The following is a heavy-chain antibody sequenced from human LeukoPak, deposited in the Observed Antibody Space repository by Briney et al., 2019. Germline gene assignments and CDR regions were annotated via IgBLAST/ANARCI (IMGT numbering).Heavy chain of an antibody. V-gene: IGHV4-59*01. J-gene: IGHJ4*02. CDR1: GGSISSYY. CDR2: IYYSGST. CDR3: ARRSAAGPPYYFDY. D-gene: IGHD6-13*01. Sequence: SETLSLTCTVSGGSISSYYWSWIRQPPGKGLEWIGYIYYSGSTNYNPSLKSRVTISVDTSKNQFSLKLSSVTAADTAVYYCARRSAAGPPYYFDYWGQGTLVTVPS.